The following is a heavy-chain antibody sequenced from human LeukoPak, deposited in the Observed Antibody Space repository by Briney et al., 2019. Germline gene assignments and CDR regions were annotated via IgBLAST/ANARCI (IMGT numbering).Heavy chain of an antibody. CDR2: ISSSSSTI. J-gene: IGHJ6*03. V-gene: IGHV3-48*01. CDR3: ARDRGSGWILCMDV. Sequence: PGGSLRLSCAASGFTFSSYSMNWVRQAPGKGLEWVSYISSSSSTIYYADSVKGRFTISRDNAKNSLYLQMNSLRAEDTAVYYCARDRGSGWILCMDVWGKGTTVTVSS. D-gene: IGHD6-19*01. CDR1: GFTFSSYS.